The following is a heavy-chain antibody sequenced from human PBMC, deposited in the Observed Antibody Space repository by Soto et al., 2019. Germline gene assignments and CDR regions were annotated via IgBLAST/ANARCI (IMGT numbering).Heavy chain of an antibody. CDR3: AKDQPGVAAQFDY. Sequence: EVQLLESGGGLVQPGGSLRLSCAASGFTFNNYAMSWVRQAPGKGLEWVSSISGSGSSTYYADSVKGRFTISRDNTKNTLYLQLNTLRAEDTAVYYCAKDQPGVAAQFDYWGQGTLVTVSS. CDR2: ISGSGSST. D-gene: IGHD6-13*01. V-gene: IGHV3-23*01. J-gene: IGHJ4*02. CDR1: GFTFNNYA.